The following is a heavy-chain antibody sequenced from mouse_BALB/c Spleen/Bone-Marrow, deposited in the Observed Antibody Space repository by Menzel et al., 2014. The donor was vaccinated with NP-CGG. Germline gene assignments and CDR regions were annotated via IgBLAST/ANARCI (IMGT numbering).Heavy chain of an antibody. CDR2: IHPNSANT. CDR3: ARHHRYDYYFDY. D-gene: IGHD2-14*01. V-gene: IGHV1S130*01. Sequence: QVQLKESGSVLVRPGASVKLSCKTSGYTFTSSWMHWAKQRPGQGLEWIGEIHPNSANTNYNEKFKGKATLTVDTSSSTAFVDLSLLTSEDSAVYYCARHHRYDYYFDYWGQGTTLTVSS. CDR1: GYTFTSSW. J-gene: IGHJ2*01.